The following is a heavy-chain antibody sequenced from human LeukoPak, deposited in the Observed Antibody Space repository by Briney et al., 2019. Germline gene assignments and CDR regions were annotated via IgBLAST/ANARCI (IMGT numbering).Heavy chain of an antibody. D-gene: IGHD5-24*01. CDR1: GYTFTGYY. CDR3: AWAVGMATFRFFDY. CDR2: INPNSGGT. J-gene: IGHJ4*02. Sequence: GASAKVSCKASGYTFTGYYMHWVRQAPGQGLEWMGWINPNSGGTNYAQKFQGRVTMTRDTSISTAYMELSRLRSDDTAVYYCAWAVGMATFRFFDYWGQGTLVTVSS. V-gene: IGHV1-2*02.